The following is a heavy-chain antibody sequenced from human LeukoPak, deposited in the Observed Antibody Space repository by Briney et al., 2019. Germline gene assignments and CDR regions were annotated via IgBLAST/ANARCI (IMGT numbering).Heavy chain of an antibody. CDR3: ATQLMVRGVISDY. Sequence: PSETLSLTCAVYGGSFSGYYWSWIRQPPGKGLEWIGEINHSGSTNYNPSLKSQVTISVDTSKNQFSLKLSSVTAADTAVYYCATQLMVRGVISDYWGQGTLVTVSS. V-gene: IGHV4-34*01. D-gene: IGHD3-10*01. J-gene: IGHJ4*02. CDR1: GGSFSGYY. CDR2: INHSGST.